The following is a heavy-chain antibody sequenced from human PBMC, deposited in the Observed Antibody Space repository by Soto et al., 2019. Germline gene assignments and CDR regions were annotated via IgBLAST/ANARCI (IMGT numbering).Heavy chain of an antibody. J-gene: IGHJ3*02. CDR2: LYPGPGT. Sequence: EQLVESGGGLVRPGGSLRLSCAVSGFTVKANFMNWIRQAPGKEPQWVAVLYPGPGTYYADSLKGRFTNSRDDYTNTLFLQLINIRAEDTAVYYCARQCGGDCSNAFTMWGQGTMVTVSS. CDR1: GFTVKANF. CDR3: ARQCGGDCSNAFTM. D-gene: IGHD2-21*01. V-gene: IGHV3-66*04.